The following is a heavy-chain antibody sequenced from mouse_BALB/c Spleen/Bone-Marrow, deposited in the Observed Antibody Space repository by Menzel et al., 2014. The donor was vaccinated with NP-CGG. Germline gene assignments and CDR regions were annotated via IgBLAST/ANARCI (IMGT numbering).Heavy chain of an antibody. Sequence: VNVVESGPGLVAPSQSLSITCTVSGFSLTSYGVHWVRQPPGKGLEWLGVIWAGGSTNYNSALMSRLSINKDNSKSQVFLKMNSLQTDDTAMYYCASYGGGAMDYWGQGTSVTVSS. CDR1: GFSLTSYG. V-gene: IGHV2-9*02. CDR2: IWAGGST. J-gene: IGHJ4*01. CDR3: ASYGGGAMDY. D-gene: IGHD1-1*02.